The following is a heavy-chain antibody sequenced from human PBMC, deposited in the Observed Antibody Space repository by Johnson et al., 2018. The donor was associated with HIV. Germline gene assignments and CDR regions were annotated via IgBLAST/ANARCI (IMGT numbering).Heavy chain of an antibody. V-gene: IGHV3-7*01. J-gene: IGHJ3*02. CDR2: IKQDGSEP. Sequence: VQLVESGGGLVQPGGSLRLSCAASGFSIRGHWMSWLRQAPGKGLEGVAIIKQDGSEPNSVDSVKGRFTVSRANPKNSLYLQMNSLRVEDTAVYYCARQRGCDIWGQGTMVTVSS. CDR1: GFSIRGHW. CDR3: ARQRGCDI.